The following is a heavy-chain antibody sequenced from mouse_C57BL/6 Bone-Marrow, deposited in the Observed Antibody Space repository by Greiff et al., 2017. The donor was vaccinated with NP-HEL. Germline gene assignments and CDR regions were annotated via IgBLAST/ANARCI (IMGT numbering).Heavy chain of an antibody. D-gene: IGHD1-1*01. CDR2: IYPRSGNT. V-gene: IGHV1-81*01. CDR3: ASRNYGSREGY. J-gene: IGHJ2*01. Sequence: LVESGAELARPGASVKLSCKASGYTFTSYGISWVKQRTGQGLEWIGEIYPRSGNTYYNEKFKGKATLTADKSSSTAYMELRSLTSEDSAVYFCASRNYGSREGYWGQGTTLTVSS. CDR1: GYTFTSYG.